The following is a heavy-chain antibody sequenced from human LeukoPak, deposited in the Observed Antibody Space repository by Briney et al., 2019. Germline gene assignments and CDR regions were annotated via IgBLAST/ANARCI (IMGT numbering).Heavy chain of an antibody. J-gene: IGHJ6*03. Sequence: GASVKVSCKASGYTFTSYDINWVRQATGQGLEWMGWMNPNSGNTGYAQKFQGRVTMTRNTSISTAYMELSSLRSEDPAVYYCARGRRFGELFYYYYYMDVWGKGTTVTISS. CDR2: MNPNSGNT. V-gene: IGHV1-8*01. CDR1: GYTFTSYD. D-gene: IGHD3-10*01. CDR3: ARGRRFGELFYYYYYMDV.